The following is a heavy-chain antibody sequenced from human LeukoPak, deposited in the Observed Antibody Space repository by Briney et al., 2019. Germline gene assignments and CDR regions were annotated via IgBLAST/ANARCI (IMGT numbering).Heavy chain of an antibody. CDR3: ASRLYCSNTRCRNFPFAY. Sequence: SVKVSCKASGGTFSSYAINWVRQAPGQGLEWMGGIIPIFGTANYAQKFQDRVTITADESTSTAYMELSSLRSEDTAIYYCASRLYCSNTRCRNFPFAYWGQGTLVTASS. CDR1: GGTFSSYA. D-gene: IGHD2-2*01. V-gene: IGHV1-69*13. J-gene: IGHJ4*02. CDR2: IIPIFGTA.